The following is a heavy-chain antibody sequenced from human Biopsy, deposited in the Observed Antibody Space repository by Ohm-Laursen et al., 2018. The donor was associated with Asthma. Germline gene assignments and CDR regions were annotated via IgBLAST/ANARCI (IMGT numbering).Heavy chain of an antibody. Sequence: ASVKVSCKASGYTFTGYYMHWVRQAPGQGLEWMGRINPNSGGTNYAQKFQGRVTMTRDTSISTAYMEVSRLRSDDTAVYYCARGQKSAGDRWFDPWGQGTLVTVSS. CDR3: ARGQKSAGDRWFDP. CDR1: GYTFTGYY. J-gene: IGHJ5*02. V-gene: IGHV1-2*06. D-gene: IGHD6-13*01. CDR2: INPNSGGT.